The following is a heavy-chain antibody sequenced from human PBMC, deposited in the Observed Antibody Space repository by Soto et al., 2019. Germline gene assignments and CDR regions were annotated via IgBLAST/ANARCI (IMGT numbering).Heavy chain of an antibody. CDR1: GYTFTTYG. V-gene: IGHV1-18*04. CDR2: ISPYNGDT. Sequence: GAVKVSCKASGYTFTTYGFNGVGQAPGQGREWMGWISPYNGDTNYAQNFQGRVTLTTDTSTSTAYMELRSLTSDDTAVYYCARTPRAQMIVLESATRFDYWGQGTLVTVSS. D-gene: IGHD2-15*01. CDR3: ARTPRAQMIVLESATRFDY. J-gene: IGHJ4*02.